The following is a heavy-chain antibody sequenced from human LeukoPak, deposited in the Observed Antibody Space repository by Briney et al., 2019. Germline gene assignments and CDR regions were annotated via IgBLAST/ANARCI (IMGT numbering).Heavy chain of an antibody. J-gene: IGHJ4*02. Sequence: ASVKVSCKASGYTFTGYYMHCVRQAPGQGLEGMGWINPNSGGPNYAHKFPGRVTMHRDTSIRTAYMELSRLRSDDTAVYYCARSDYYDSSGYPDYWGQGTLVTVSS. CDR1: GYTFTGYY. CDR3: ARSDYYDSSGYPDY. V-gene: IGHV1-2*07. CDR2: INPNSGGP. D-gene: IGHD3-22*01.